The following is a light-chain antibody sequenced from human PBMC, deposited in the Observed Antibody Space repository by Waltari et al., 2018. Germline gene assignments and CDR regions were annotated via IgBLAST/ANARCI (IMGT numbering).Light chain of an antibody. CDR2: GAS. V-gene: IGKV3-20*01. CDR3: QKYGTLPAT. J-gene: IGKJ1*01. CDR1: QSVSRW. Sequence: EIVLTQSPATLSLSPGERAPLSCRASQSVSRWLAWYQQKPGQPPRLLIYGASSRATGIPDRFSGSGSGTDFSLTISRLEPEDSAVYYCQKYGTLPATFGQGTKVEVK.